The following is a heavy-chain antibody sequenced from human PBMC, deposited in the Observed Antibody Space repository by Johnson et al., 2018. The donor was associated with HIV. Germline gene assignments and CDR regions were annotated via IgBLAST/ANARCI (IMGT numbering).Heavy chain of an antibody. J-gene: IGHJ3*01. D-gene: IGHD3-22*01. V-gene: IGHV3-9*01. Sequence: VQLVESGGGLVQPGRSLRLSCAASGFNFDNYAMHWVRQAPGKGLEWVSGISWNSANIGHADSVKGRFTISRDNAKSSLYLQMNSLSPEDTALYYCAKDDRSSSWGQGTMVIVSS. CDR2: ISWNSANI. CDR1: GFNFDNYA. CDR3: AKDDRSSS.